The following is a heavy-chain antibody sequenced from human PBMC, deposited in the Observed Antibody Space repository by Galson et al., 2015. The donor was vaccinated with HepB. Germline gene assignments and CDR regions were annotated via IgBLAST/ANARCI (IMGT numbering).Heavy chain of an antibody. Sequence: ETLSLTCTVSGGSVSSGIYYWSWIRQPPGKALEWIGYIYHSGTTNYDPSLKNRVTISMDTSKNQFSLKLNSVTAADTAVYYCARVETGELVFDYWGQGTLVTVSS. CDR3: ARVETGELVFDY. CDR2: IYHSGTT. J-gene: IGHJ4*02. D-gene: IGHD1-26*01. V-gene: IGHV4-61*01. CDR1: GGSVSSGIYY.